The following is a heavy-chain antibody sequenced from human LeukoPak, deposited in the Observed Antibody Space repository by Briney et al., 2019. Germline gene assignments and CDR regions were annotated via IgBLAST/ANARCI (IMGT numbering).Heavy chain of an antibody. CDR3: AREYCTRTNCYDYFDY. CDR2: IFHTGST. Sequence: PSETLSLTCTVSGDSITNSYWTWIRQPPGKGLEYIAYIFHTGSTNYYPSLKGRATISLDTSKNQFSLKLTSVTSADTAVYYCAREYCTRTNCYDYFDYWGQGTLVTVSS. V-gene: IGHV4-59*01. D-gene: IGHD2-2*01. CDR1: GDSITNSY. J-gene: IGHJ4*02.